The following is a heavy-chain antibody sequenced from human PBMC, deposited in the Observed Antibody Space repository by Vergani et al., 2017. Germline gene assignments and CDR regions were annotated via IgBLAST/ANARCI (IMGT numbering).Heavy chain of an antibody. J-gene: IGHJ5*02. CDR2: IWYDGSNK. D-gene: IGHD1-20*01. CDR3: ARGGYNWNQCWFDP. V-gene: IGHV3-33*01. CDR1: GFTFSSYG. Sequence: QVQLVESGGGVVQPGRSLRLSCAASGFTFSSYGMHWVRQAPGKGLEWVAVIWYDGSNKYYADSVKGRFTISRDNSKNTLYLQMNSLRAEDTAVYYCARGGYNWNQCWFDPWGQGTLVTVSS.